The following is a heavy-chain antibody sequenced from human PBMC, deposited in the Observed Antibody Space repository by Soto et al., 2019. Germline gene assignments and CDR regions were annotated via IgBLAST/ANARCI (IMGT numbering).Heavy chain of an antibody. Sequence: ASVKVSCKASGYTFTSYGISWVRQAPGQGLEWMGWMSAYNGNTNYAQKHQGRVPMTTDTSTSTAYMELRSLRSDDTAVYYCGSDEDEWGFGRPNGMDVWGQGTTVTVSS. CDR2: MSAYNGNT. CDR1: GYTFTSYG. D-gene: IGHD3-10*01. CDR3: GSDEDEWGFGRPNGMDV. J-gene: IGHJ6*02. V-gene: IGHV1-18*01.